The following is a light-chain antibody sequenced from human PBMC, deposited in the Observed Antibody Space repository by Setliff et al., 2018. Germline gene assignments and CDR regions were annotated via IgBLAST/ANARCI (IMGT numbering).Light chain of an antibody. V-gene: IGLV2-23*02. J-gene: IGLJ1*01. CDR3: CSYAGSGTFYV. CDR1: SSDIGSYTL. Sequence: QSVLAQPASVSGSPGQSIAISCTGTSSDIGSYTLVSWYQQQPGKGPKLMIYEVSKRPSGVSNRFSGSKSGNTASLSISGLEAEDEADYYCCSYAGSGTFYVFGTGTKV. CDR2: EVS.